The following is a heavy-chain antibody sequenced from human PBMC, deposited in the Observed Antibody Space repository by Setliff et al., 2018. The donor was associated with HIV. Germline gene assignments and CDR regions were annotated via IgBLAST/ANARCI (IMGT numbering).Heavy chain of an antibody. CDR1: GFSFGDYY. Sequence: GGSLRLSCAASGFSFGDYYMSWVRQAPGKGLEWISYISRSGSSIYYADSVKGRFTISRDNSKNTLYLQMNSLRAEDTAVYYCAKDPDSSGWYYFAFDIWGQGTMVTVSS. J-gene: IGHJ3*02. CDR2: ISRSGSSI. CDR3: AKDPDSSGWYYFAFDI. D-gene: IGHD6-19*01. V-gene: IGHV3-11*01.